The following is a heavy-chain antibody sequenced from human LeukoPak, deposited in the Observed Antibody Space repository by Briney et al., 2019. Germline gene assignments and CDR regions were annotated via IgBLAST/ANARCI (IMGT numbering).Heavy chain of an antibody. Sequence: PGGSLRLSCAASGVTFSSYDMHWVRQAPGKGLEWVAVISYDGTNKDYADSVKGRFAISRDNSKNTLYLQMNSLRAEDTAVYYCAKVGFSEMEWLLYSYHWGQGTLVTVSS. CDR1: GVTFSSYD. CDR2: ISYDGTNK. CDR3: AKVGFSEMEWLLYSYH. V-gene: IGHV3-30*09. D-gene: IGHD3-3*01. J-gene: IGHJ5*02.